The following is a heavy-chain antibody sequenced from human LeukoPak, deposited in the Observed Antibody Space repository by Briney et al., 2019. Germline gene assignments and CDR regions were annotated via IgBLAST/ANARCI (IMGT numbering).Heavy chain of an antibody. V-gene: IGHV1-2*02. J-gene: IGHJ4*02. Sequence: ASVKVSCKTSGYTFSDYYIHWVRQAPGQGLEWMGWINPNSGETKSAQKFQGRVTMTGDTSISTAYMELRRVTSDDTAVYYCARDRDYSTTERGFDYWGQGTLVTVSS. CDR2: INPNSGET. CDR1: GYTFSDYY. D-gene: IGHD4-11*01. CDR3: ARDRDYSTTERGFDY.